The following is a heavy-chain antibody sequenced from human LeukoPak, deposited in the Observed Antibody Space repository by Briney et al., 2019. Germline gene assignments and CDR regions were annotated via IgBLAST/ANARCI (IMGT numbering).Heavy chain of an antibody. V-gene: IGHV3-48*03. Sequence: PGGSLRLSCAASGFTFSNYEMNWVRQAPGKGLEWVSYITSRGSTIYYADSVKGRFTISRDSAKNSLFLQMNSLRVEDTAVYYCARGGRYYGSGSYYNYFDYWGRGTPVTVSS. CDR1: GFTFSNYE. D-gene: IGHD3-10*01. CDR3: ARGGRYYGSGSYYNYFDY. CDR2: ITSRGSTI. J-gene: IGHJ4*02.